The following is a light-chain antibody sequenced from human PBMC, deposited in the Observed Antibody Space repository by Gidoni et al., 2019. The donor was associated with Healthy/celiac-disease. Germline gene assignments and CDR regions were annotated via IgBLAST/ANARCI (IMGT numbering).Light chain of an antibody. Sequence: QSALTQPASVSGSPGQSITIPCTGTSSDVGGYNYVSWYQQPPGKAPKLMIYEVSNRPSGVSNRFSGSKSGNTASLTISGLQAEDEADYYCSSYTSSSTLWVFGGGTKLTVL. V-gene: IGLV2-14*01. J-gene: IGLJ3*02. CDR1: SSDVGGYNY. CDR2: EVS. CDR3: SSYTSSSTLWV.